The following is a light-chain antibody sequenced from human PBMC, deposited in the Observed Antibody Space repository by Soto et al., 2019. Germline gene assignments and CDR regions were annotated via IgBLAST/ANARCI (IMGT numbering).Light chain of an antibody. V-gene: IGKV3-15*01. CDR1: QSVSSN. J-gene: IGKJ5*01. Sequence: EIVMTQSPATLSVSPGERATLSCRASQSVSSNLAWYQQKPGQAPRLLIYCASTRATGIPARFSGSGSGTEFTLTISSLQSEDFAVYYGQQYNNWLITFGQGTRLEIK. CDR3: QQYNNWLIT. CDR2: CAS.